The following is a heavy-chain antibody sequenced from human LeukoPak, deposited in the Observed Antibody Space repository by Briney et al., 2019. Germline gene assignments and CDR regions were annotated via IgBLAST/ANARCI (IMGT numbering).Heavy chain of an antibody. Sequence: GSLRLSCAASGFTFSTYNMNWVRQAPGKGLEWVSSISGSSSYIYYADSVKGRFTISRDNARNSLYLQMNSLRAEDTAVYYCARDLLGWELHYFDYWGQGTLVTVSS. D-gene: IGHD1-26*01. J-gene: IGHJ4*02. CDR1: GFTFSTYN. CDR2: ISGSSSYI. V-gene: IGHV3-21*01. CDR3: ARDLLGWELHYFDY.